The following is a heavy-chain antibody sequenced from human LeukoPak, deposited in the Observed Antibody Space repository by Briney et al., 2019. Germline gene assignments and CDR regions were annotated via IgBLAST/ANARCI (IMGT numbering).Heavy chain of an antibody. CDR2: VSPNNGGT. J-gene: IGHJ4*02. D-gene: IGHD2-21*02. Sequence: GASVKVSCKASGFTFTDYYMHWVRQAPGQGLEWMGYVSPNNGGTYSAQKFRGRVTMTRDTSISTAYMDLSRLTSDDAAVYYCATSAYCGADCYFYFDYWGQGTLVTVSP. CDR3: ATSAYCGADCYFYFDY. V-gene: IGHV1-2*02. CDR1: GFTFTDYY.